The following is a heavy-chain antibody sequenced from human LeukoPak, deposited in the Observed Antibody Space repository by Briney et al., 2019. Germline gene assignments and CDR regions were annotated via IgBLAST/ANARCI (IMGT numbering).Heavy chain of an antibody. V-gene: IGHV4-38-2*02. CDR1: GYSISSGYY. CDR3: ARPRLLFGSGPILV. D-gene: IGHD3-10*01. CDR2: IYHSGRT. Sequence: PWETLSLTCTVSGYSISSGYYWGWIRQPPGKGLEWIGSIYHSGRTFYNPSLKSRVTISIDTSKNQFSLRLTSVTAADTAVYFCARPRLLFGSGPILVWGQGTLVTVSS. J-gene: IGHJ4*02.